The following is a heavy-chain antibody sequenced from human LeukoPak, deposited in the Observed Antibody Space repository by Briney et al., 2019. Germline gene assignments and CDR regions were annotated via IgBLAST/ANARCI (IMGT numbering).Heavy chain of an antibody. CDR3: VKGTAEYCTGDTCYEFDS. J-gene: IGHJ4*02. CDR2: VTGNGIHK. CDR1: GFTFTTYA. D-gene: IGHD2-15*01. V-gene: IGHV3-23*01. Sequence: GGSLRLSCAASGFTFTTYAMSWVRQAPGKRLEWVSGVTGNGIHKWYADSVKGRFTISRDNSKNTVHLQMNSLRVDDTAVYYCVKGTAEYCTGDTCYEFDSWGQGTLVAVSS.